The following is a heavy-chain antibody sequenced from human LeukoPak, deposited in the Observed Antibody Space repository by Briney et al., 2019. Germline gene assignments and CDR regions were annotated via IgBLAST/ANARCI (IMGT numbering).Heavy chain of an antibody. CDR3: ARIYGSGSYFATYYYGMDV. D-gene: IGHD3-10*01. CDR1: GYSFTSYW. Sequence: GESLKISCKGSGYSFTSYWIGWVRQMPGKGLEWMGIIYPGDSDTRYSPSFQGQVTISADKSISTAYLQWSSLKASDTAMYYCARIYGSGSYFATYYYGMDVWGQGTTVTVSS. CDR2: IYPGDSDT. V-gene: IGHV5-51*01. J-gene: IGHJ6*02.